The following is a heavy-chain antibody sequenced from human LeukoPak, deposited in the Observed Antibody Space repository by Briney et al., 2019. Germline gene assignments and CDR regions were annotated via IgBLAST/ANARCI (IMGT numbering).Heavy chain of an antibody. CDR2: IHNSGRT. CDR3: ARHGTISSESYFDY. Sequence: SSETLSLTCSVSGGSVSSYYWSWIRQSPGKGLEWIGYIHNSGRTNYNPSLKSRVTGFVDMSKNQVSLRLSSVTAADTAVYYCARHGTISSESYFDYWGQGALVTVSS. D-gene: IGHD1-14*01. V-gene: IGHV4-59*08. J-gene: IGHJ4*02. CDR1: GGSVSSYY.